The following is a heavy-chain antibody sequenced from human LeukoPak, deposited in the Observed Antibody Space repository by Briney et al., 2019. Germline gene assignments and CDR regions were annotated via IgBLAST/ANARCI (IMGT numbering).Heavy chain of an antibody. Sequence: SETLSLTCTLSGGSITSDYWSWIRQSPGKGLEWIGYFSYSGSTHYSPSLTSRVAISVDTSRNQLSLKLRSVTAADTAIYYCARADESIVYGMDVWGPGTTVIVSS. D-gene: IGHD2/OR15-2a*01. CDR1: GGSITSDY. CDR3: ARADESIVYGMDV. CDR2: FSYSGST. V-gene: IGHV4-59*08. J-gene: IGHJ6*02.